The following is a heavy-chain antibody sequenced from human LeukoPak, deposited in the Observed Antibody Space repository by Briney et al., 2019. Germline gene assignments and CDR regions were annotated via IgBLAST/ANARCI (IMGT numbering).Heavy chain of an antibody. V-gene: IGHV3-7*04. CDR3: ARVLGLKGFDS. Sequence: GGSLRLSCAASGFSFSAYWMTWVRQAPGRGLEWVANIRDDGSEEYCGDSVRGRFTISRDNAKNSVDLQMHSLRVEDTAVYYCARVLGLKGFDSWGQGTLVTVSS. J-gene: IGHJ5*01. CDR2: IRDDGSEE. CDR1: GFSFSAYW. D-gene: IGHD7-27*01.